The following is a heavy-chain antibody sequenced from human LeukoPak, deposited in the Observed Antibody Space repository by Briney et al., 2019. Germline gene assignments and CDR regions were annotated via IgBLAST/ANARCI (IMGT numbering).Heavy chain of an antibody. D-gene: IGHD6-19*01. CDR3: ASYPGAVAGTGGVY. Sequence: ASVKVSCKASGYTFTSYYMHWVRQAPGQGLEWMGWINPNSGGTNYAQKFQGRVTMTRDTSISTAYMELSRLRSDDTAVYYCASYPGAVAGTGGVYWGQGTLVTVPS. CDR1: GYTFTSYY. V-gene: IGHV1-2*02. J-gene: IGHJ4*02. CDR2: INPNSGGT.